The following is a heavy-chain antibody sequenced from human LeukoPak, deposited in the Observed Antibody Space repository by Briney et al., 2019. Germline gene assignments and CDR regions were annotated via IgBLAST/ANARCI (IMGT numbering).Heavy chain of an antibody. D-gene: IGHD6-13*01. V-gene: IGHV1-2*02. CDR3: ARDIGSRGFDY. Sequence: ASVKVSCKASGYTFTSYYMHWVRQAPGQGLEWMGWINPNSGGTNYVQKFQGRVTMTRDTSISTAYMELRSLRTDDTAVYYCARDIGSRGFDYWGQGTLVTVSS. J-gene: IGHJ4*02. CDR1: GYTFTSYY. CDR2: INPNSGGT.